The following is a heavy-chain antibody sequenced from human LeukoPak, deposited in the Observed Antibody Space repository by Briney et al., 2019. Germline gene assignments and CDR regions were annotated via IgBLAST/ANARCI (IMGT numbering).Heavy chain of an antibody. CDR3: AIYGGNSGTFDY. Sequence: GGSLRLSCAASGFTFSSYSLNWVRQAPGKGLEWVSAISGSGGSTYYADSVKGRFTISRDNSKNTLYLQMNSLRAEDTAVYYCAIYGGNSGTFDYWGQGTLVTVSS. V-gene: IGHV3-23*01. CDR2: ISGSGGST. J-gene: IGHJ4*02. D-gene: IGHD4-23*01. CDR1: GFTFSSYS.